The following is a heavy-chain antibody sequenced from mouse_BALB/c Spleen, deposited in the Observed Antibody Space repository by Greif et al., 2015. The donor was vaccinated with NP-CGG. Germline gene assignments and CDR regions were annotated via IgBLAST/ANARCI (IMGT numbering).Heavy chain of an antibody. CDR1: GFNIKDYY. CDR2: IDPENGDT. V-gene: IGHV14-4*02. J-gene: IGHJ2*01. Sequence: EVQLQQSGAELVRSGASVKLSCTASGFNIKDYYMHWVKQRPEQGLEWIGWIDPENGDTEYAPKFQGKATMTADTSSNTAYLQLSSLTSEDTAVYYCNAGITTATFDYWGQGTTLTVSS. CDR3: NAGITTATFDY. D-gene: IGHD1-2*01.